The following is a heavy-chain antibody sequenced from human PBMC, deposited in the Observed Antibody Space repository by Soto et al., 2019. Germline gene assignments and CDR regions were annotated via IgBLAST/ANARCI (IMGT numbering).Heavy chain of an antibody. D-gene: IGHD2-8*02. V-gene: IGHV4-59*01. CDR2: LYNTGST. CDR1: GGSISRYY. CDR3: ARDKITGLFDY. Sequence: SDTLSLTCTVSGGSISRYYWSWIRQPPGKGLEWIGYLYNTGSTIYNPSLESRVTISVDTSKNQFSLNLNSVTAADTAVYYCARDKITGLFDYWGQGTLVTVS. J-gene: IGHJ4*02.